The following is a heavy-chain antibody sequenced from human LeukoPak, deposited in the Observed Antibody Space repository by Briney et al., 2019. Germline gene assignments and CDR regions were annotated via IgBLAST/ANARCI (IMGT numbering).Heavy chain of an antibody. CDR3: ARDRRVKIGELILGWFDP. Sequence: SETLSLTCTVSGGSISSYYWSWVRQPAGKGLEWIGRIYTSGSTNYNPSLKSRVTMSVDTSKNQFSLKLSSVTAADTAVYYCARDRRVKIGELILGWFDPWGQGTLVTVSS. CDR1: GGSISSYY. V-gene: IGHV4-4*07. J-gene: IGHJ5*02. CDR2: IYTSGST. D-gene: IGHD3-10*01.